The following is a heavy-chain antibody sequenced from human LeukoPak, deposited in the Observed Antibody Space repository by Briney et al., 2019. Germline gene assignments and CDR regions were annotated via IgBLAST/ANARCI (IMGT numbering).Heavy chain of an antibody. CDR1: GGTFSGYA. Sequence: SVKVSCKASGGTFSGYAISWVRQAPGQGLEWMGGIIPIFGTANYAQKFQGRVTITADESTSTAYMELSSLRSEDTAVYYCARDPGIAVAGTPGTYYYYYYGMDVWGQGTTVTVSS. J-gene: IGHJ6*02. D-gene: IGHD6-19*01. CDR2: IIPIFGTA. CDR3: ARDPGIAVAGTPGTYYYYYYGMDV. V-gene: IGHV1-69*13.